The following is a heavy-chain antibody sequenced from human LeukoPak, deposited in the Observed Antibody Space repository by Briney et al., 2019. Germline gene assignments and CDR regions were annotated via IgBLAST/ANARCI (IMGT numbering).Heavy chain of an antibody. CDR1: GDSISIGDYR. D-gene: IGHD3-16*01. CDR3: ARARGDSPRIYYYMDV. Sequence: PSETLSLTCSVSGDSISIGDYRWSWIRQSPGKGLEWIGYIYYIGTAYYNPSLRSRVALSADTSKNQFSLKLNSVTVADSAVYFCARARGDSPRIYYYMDVWGKGTTVTVSS. V-gene: IGHV4-30-4*01. J-gene: IGHJ6*03. CDR2: IYYIGTA.